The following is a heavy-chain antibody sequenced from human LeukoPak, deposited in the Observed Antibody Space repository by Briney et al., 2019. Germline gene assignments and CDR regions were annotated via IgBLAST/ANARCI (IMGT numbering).Heavy chain of an antibody. CDR3: AKREGSGSYRPFDY. Sequence: PLGSLRLSCAASGFTFSSYAMSSVRQAPGKGLEWVSAISGSGGSTYYADSVKGRFTISRDNSKNTLYLQMNSLRAEDTAVYYCAKREGSGSYRPFDYWGQGTLVTVSS. V-gene: IGHV3-23*01. CDR1: GFTFSSYA. J-gene: IGHJ4*02. D-gene: IGHD3-10*01. CDR2: ISGSGGST.